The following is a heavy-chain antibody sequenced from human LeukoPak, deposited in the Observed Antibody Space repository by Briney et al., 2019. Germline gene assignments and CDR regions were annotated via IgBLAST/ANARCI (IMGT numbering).Heavy chain of an antibody. CDR1: GGSISSGGYY. CDR2: IYYSGST. CDR3: ARAVGVSYYYGSGAFYYMDV. Sequence: SQTLSLTCTVSGGSISSGGYYWSWIRQHPGKGLEWIGYIYYSGSTYYNPSLKSRVTISVDTSKNQFSLKLSSVTAADTAVYYCARAVGVSYYYGSGAFYYMDVWGKGTTVTVSS. J-gene: IGHJ6*03. V-gene: IGHV4-31*03. D-gene: IGHD3-10*01.